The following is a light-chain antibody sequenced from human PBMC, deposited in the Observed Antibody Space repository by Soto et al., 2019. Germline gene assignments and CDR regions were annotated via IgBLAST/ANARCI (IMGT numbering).Light chain of an antibody. CDR3: QQYYATPQT. CDR1: QSVLYSPDNKNH. J-gene: IGKJ2*01. V-gene: IGKV4-1*01. CDR2: WAS. Sequence: DIVMTQSPESLAVSLGERATINCKSSQSVLYSPDNKNHLAWYQQKPGQPPKLLINWASTRESGVPDRFSGSGSATDFTLTITCLHAEDVAVYYCQQYYATPQTFGQGTKLEIK.